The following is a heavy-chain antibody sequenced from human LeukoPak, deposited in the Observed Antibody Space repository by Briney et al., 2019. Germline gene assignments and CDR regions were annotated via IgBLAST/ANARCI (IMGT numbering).Heavy chain of an antibody. CDR2: LSNDGGSK. Sequence: PGGSLRLSCAASGFTFSSYPMHWVRQAPGKGLEWVAVLSNDGGSKYYADSVKGRFTISRDNSKNTLYLQMNSLRAEDTAVYYCAKDRRGSYYPYYFDYWGQGTLVTVSS. D-gene: IGHD1-26*01. V-gene: IGHV3-30-3*01. CDR1: GFTFSSYP. CDR3: AKDRRGSYYPYYFDY. J-gene: IGHJ4*02.